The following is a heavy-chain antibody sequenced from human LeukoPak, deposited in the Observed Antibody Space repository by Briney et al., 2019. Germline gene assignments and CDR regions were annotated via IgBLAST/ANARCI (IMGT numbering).Heavy chain of an antibody. CDR2: ISAGGSLK. V-gene: IGHV3-11*01. CDR3: ARDSLGCGGDCYTFDN. J-gene: IGHJ3*02. Sequence: PGGSLRLSCAASGFSFSGHSMTWIRQAPGKGLEFISYISAGGSLKYSADSARGRFTISRDNAGNSLYLQMNSVRAEDTAAYYCARDSLGCGGDCYTFDNWGQGILVTVSS. CDR1: GFSFSGHS. D-gene: IGHD2-21*02.